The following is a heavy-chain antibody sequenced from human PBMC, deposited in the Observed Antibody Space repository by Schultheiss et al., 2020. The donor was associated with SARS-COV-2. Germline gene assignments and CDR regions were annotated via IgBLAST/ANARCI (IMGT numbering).Heavy chain of an antibody. J-gene: IGHJ6*03. CDR1: GGSISSSSYY. V-gene: IGHV4-39*07. CDR3: ARTNWGNMDV. CDR2: IYYSGST. D-gene: IGHD3-16*01. Sequence: SETLSLTCTVSGGSISSSSYYWGWIRQPPGKGLEWIGSIYYSGSTYYNPSLKSRVTISVDTSKNQFSLKLSSVTAADTAVYYCARTNWGNMDVWGKGTTVTVSS.